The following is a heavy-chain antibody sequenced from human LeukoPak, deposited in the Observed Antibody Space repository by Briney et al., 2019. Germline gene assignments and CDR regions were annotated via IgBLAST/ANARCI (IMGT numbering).Heavy chain of an antibody. CDR1: GFTVSSYA. V-gene: IGHV3-23*01. CDR3: AKGDTAMETLDY. CDR2: ISGSGGST. J-gene: IGHJ4*02. Sequence: PGGSLRLSCAASGFTVSSYAMSWVRQAPGKGLEWVSAISGSGGSTYYADSVKGRFTISRDNSKNTLYLQMNSLRAEDTAVYYCAKGDTAMETLDYWGQGTLVTVSS. D-gene: IGHD5-18*01.